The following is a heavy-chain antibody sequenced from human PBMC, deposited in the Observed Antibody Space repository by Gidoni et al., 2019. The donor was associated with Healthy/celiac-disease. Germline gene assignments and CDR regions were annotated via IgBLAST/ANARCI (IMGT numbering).Heavy chain of an antibody. J-gene: IGHJ5*02. CDR3: ARDLRLSVVVAATWYNWFDP. Sequence: QVQLQESGPGLVKPSETLSLTCTVSGGSISSYYWSWIRQPPGKGLEWIGYIYYSGSTNYNPSLKSRVTISVDTSKNQFSLKLSSVTAADTAVYYCARDLRLSVVVAATWYNWFDPWGQGTLVTVSS. D-gene: IGHD2-15*01. V-gene: IGHV4-59*01. CDR2: IYYSGST. CDR1: GGSISSYY.